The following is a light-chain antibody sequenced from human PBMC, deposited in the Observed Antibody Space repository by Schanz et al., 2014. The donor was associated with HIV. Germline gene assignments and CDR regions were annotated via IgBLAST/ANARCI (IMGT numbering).Light chain of an antibody. V-gene: IGLV2-14*03. CDR3: CSYAGSYPPLYV. CDR1: SSDVGYSYY. Sequence: QSALTQPASVSGSPGQSITISCSGASSDVGYSYYISWYQQQPGRPPKLIIYDVSNRPSGVSNRFSGSKSGNTASLTISGLQAEDEADYYCCSYAGSYPPLYVFGTGTKLTVL. CDR2: DVS. J-gene: IGLJ1*01.